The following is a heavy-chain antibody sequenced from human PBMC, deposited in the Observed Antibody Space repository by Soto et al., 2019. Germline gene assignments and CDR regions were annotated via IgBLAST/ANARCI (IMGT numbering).Heavy chain of an antibody. CDR1: GFTFSSYE. J-gene: IGHJ4*02. D-gene: IGHD3-16*02. CDR3: ARDGLGVSSYYFDY. Sequence: GGSLRLSCAASGFTFSSYEMNWVRQAPGKGLEWVSYISSSGSTIYYADSVKGRFTISRDNAKNSLYLQMNSLRAEDTAVYYCARDGLGVSSYYFDYWGQGTLVTVSS. CDR2: ISSSGSTI. V-gene: IGHV3-48*03.